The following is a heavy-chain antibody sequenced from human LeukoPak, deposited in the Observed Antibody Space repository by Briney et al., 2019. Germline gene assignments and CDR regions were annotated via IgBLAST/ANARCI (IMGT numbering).Heavy chain of an antibody. CDR2: IYYSGST. CDR3: ARGDYGNFDY. J-gene: IGHJ4*02. D-gene: IGHD4-17*01. Sequence: SETLSLTCTVSGGSISSSSYYWGWIRQPPGRGLEWIGSIYYSGSTYYNPSLKSRVTISVDTSKNQFSLKLSSVTAADTAVYYCARGDYGNFDYWGQGTLVTVSS. CDR1: GGSISSSSYY. V-gene: IGHV4-39*01.